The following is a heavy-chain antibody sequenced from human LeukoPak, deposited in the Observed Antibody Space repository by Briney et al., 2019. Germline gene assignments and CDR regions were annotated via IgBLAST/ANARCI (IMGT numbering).Heavy chain of an antibody. V-gene: IGHV1-24*01. CDR1: GYTLTELS. D-gene: IGHD5-18*01. J-gene: IGHJ4*02. Sequence: APVKVSCKVSGYTLTELSMHWVRQAPGKGLEWMGGFDPEDGETIYAQKFQGRVTMTGDTSTDTAYMELSSLRSEDTAVYYCATGLFFQVDTAMATVPYFDYWGQGTLVTVSS. CDR3: ATGLFFQVDTAMATVPYFDY. CDR2: FDPEDGET.